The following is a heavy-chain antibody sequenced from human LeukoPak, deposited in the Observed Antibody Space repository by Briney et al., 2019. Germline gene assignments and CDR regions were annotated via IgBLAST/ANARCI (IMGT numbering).Heavy chain of an antibody. CDR1: GGTFNNYA. J-gene: IGHJ6*03. D-gene: IGHD6-13*01. CDR2: IIPIFDTA. CDR3: ARVGWEAAAGTARDYYYYYMDV. Sequence: PGASVKVSCKASGGTFNNYAISWVRQAPGQGLEWMGGIIPIFDTANYAQKFQGRVTITADKATSTAYMELSSLRSDDTAVYYCARVGWEAAAGTARDYYYYYMDVWGKGTTVTVSS. V-gene: IGHV1-69*06.